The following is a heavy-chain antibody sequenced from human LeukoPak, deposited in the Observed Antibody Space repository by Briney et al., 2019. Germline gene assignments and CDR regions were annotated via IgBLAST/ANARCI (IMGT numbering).Heavy chain of an antibody. J-gene: IGHJ4*02. CDR3: ARGASRIAAADTRPCC. D-gene: IGHD6-13*01. CDR1: GFTVSRNY. Sequence: PGGSLRLSRAASGFTVSRNYMRWVPDAPGKGVEWGFVIYIGGSTYYATYAKGRFTISTDKSKNTLYIQMNSLRAEDTAVYYCARGASRIAAADTRPCCWGQGTLVTVSS. V-gene: IGHV3-66*02. CDR2: IYIGGST.